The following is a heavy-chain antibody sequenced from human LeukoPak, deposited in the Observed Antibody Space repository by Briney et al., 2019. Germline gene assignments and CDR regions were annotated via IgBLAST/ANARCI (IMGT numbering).Heavy chain of an antibody. J-gene: IGHJ4*02. V-gene: IGHV1-2*02. CDR3: ARGRDSGSRTFYFDY. D-gene: IGHD1-26*01. Sequence: ASVKVSCKASGYTFTDYYLHWVRQAPGQGLEWLAWISPISGGTKYAQKFQGRVTLTRDTSISTAYMELGRLRSDDTAMYFCARGRDSGSRTFYFDYWGQGTLVTVSS. CDR1: GYTFTDYY. CDR2: ISPISGGT.